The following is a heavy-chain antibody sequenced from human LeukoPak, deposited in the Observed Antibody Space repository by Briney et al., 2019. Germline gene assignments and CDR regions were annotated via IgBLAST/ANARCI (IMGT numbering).Heavy chain of an antibody. V-gene: IGHV3-21*01. CDR1: EFTFSSYS. CDR2: ITSSSSYI. CDR3: ARDRFYGSGSYSNYYGMDV. J-gene: IGHJ6*02. Sequence: GGSLRLSCAASEFTFSSYSMNWVRQAPGKGLEWVSSITSSSSYIYYADSVKGRFTISRDNAKNSLYLQMNSLRAEDTAVYYCARDRFYGSGSYSNYYGMDVWGQGTTVTVSS. D-gene: IGHD3-10*01.